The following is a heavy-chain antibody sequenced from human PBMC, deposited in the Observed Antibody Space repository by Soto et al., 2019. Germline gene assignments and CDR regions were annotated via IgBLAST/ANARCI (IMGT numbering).Heavy chain of an antibody. CDR1: VYPFNTFC. D-gene: IGHD2-2*01. CDR2: IDPGDFSDSYA. CDR3: ARLYCTTTTCDSWFDP. J-gene: IGHJ5*02. Sequence: GEYLKISCTGSVYPFNTFCISWVRQMRGKGLEWMWRIDPGDFSDSYANYSPSFQGHVTISVDKSTNTAYLQWGSLKASDTAIYYWARLYCTTTTCDSWFDPWGQGTLVTVSS. V-gene: IGHV5-10-1*01.